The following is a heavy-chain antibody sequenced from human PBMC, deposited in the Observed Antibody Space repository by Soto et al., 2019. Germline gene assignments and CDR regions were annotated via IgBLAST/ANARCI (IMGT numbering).Heavy chain of an antibody. J-gene: IGHJ6*04. Sequence: QITLKESSPTLVKPTQTLTLTCSFSGFSLYTGELGVGWILQPPGKALDWLALLYWVDTRRYNPSLKNTLTIAKDTSENQVVLTVTDMGPVDTGTYFCAHYTTDTYFDVWGKGATVTVSS. D-gene: IGHD1-1*01. V-gene: IGHV2-5*02. CDR2: LYWVDTR. CDR3: AHYTTDTYFDV. CDR1: GFSLYTGELG.